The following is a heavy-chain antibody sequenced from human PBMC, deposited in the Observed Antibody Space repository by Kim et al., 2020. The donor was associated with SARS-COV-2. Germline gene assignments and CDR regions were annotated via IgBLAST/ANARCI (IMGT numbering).Heavy chain of an antibody. CDR2: IYSGGST. CDR3: ASPYGDYVPPLAV. CDR1: GFTVSSNY. Sequence: GGSLRLSCAASGFTVSSNYMSWVRQAPGKGLEWVSVIYSGGSTYYADSVKGRFTISRHNSKNTLYLQMNSLRAEDTAVYYCASPYGDYVPPLAVWGQGTLVTVSS. D-gene: IGHD4-17*01. J-gene: IGHJ4*02. V-gene: IGHV3-53*04.